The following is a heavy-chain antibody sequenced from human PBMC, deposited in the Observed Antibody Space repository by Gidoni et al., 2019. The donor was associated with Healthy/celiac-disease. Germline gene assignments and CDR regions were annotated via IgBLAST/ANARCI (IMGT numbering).Heavy chain of an antibody. D-gene: IGHD5-18*01. Sequence: QVQQVESGGGGVQPGRSLRLSGAASGFTISSYGRHWVRQAPGKGREWLAVIWYDGSNNYYADSVKGRFTISRDNSKNTLYLQINSLRAEDTAVYYCARVENVDTAMAPDCWGQGTLVTVSS. CDR1: GFTISSYG. CDR3: ARVENVDTAMAPDC. CDR2: IWYDGSNN. J-gene: IGHJ4*02. V-gene: IGHV3-33*01.